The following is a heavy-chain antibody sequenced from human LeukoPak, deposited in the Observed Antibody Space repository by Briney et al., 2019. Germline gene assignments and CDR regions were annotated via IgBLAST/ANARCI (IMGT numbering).Heavy chain of an antibody. J-gene: IGHJ4*02. Sequence: PGGTLRLSCAASGFTFSSYGMSWVRQAPGKGLEWVSGLSASDGSTYYADSVKGRFTISRDNSKNTLYLQMGSLRAEDMAVYYCARARLVVTAMDYWGQGTLVTVSS. D-gene: IGHD2-21*02. CDR3: ARARLVVTAMDY. CDR2: LSASDGST. V-gene: IGHV3-23*01. CDR1: GFTFSSYG.